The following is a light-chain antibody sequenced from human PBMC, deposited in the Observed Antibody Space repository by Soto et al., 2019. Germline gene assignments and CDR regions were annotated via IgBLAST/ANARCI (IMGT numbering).Light chain of an antibody. V-gene: IGKV3-11*01. CDR1: HSVSSY. CDR3: QHCNSRYT. Sequence: EIVLTQSPATLSLSPGDRDTLYCRASHSVSSYLAWYQQRPGQAPRLLIYDVSNSATAIPARFSGSGSGTDFNLTTSMLEPDDFAVYYCQHCNSRYTFGPGTKLES. CDR2: DVS. J-gene: IGKJ2*01.